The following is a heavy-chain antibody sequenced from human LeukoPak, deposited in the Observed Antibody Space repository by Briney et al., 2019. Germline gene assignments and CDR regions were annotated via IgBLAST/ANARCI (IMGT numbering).Heavy chain of an antibody. Sequence: SETLSLTCAVYGGSFSGYYWSWIRQPPGKGLEWIGEINHSGSTNYNPSLKSRVTISVDTSKNQFSLKLISVTAADTAVYYCARGPPYIVAVTAIGFFDYWGQGTLVTVSS. CDR3: ARGPPYIVAVTAIGFFDY. V-gene: IGHV4-34*01. J-gene: IGHJ4*02. CDR2: INHSGST. D-gene: IGHD2-21*02. CDR1: GGSFSGYY.